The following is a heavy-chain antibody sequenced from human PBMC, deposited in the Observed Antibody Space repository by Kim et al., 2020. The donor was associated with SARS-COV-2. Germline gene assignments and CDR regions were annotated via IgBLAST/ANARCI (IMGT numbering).Heavy chain of an antibody. V-gene: IGHV1-24*01. CDR2: FDPEDGET. CDR1: GYTLTELS. Sequence: ASVKVSCKVSGYTLTELSMHWVRQAPGKGLEWMGGFDPEDGETIYAQKFQGRVTMTEDTSTDTAYMELSSLRSEYTAVYYCATSCISTSCHWFDPWGQGTMVTVSS. J-gene: IGHJ5*02. D-gene: IGHD2-2*01. CDR3: ATSCISTSCHWFDP.